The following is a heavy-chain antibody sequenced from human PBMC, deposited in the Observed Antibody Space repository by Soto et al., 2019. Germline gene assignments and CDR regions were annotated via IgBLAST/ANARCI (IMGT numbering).Heavy chain of an antibody. Sequence: QVHLVESGGGVVQPGRSLRLSCGASGFTFRNHAMHWVRQAPGKGLEWVAVISYDGSNKYYADSVKGRFTISRDNSKNTLYLQMNSLRLEDSALYYCPREEYSEYYLDYWGQGTLVTVSS. CDR1: GFTFRNHA. CDR2: ISYDGSNK. J-gene: IGHJ4*02. CDR3: PREEYSEYYLDY. V-gene: IGHV3-30-3*01. D-gene: IGHD5-12*01.